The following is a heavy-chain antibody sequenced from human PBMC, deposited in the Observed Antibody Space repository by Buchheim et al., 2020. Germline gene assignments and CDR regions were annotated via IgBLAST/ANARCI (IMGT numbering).Heavy chain of an antibody. Sequence: QVQLVQSGAEVKKPGASVKVSCKASGYTFTSYAMHWVRQAPGQRLEWMGWINAGNGNTKYSQKFQGRVTITRDTSASTAYMELSSLRSEDTAVHYCARVVSPVGSGWYTNWFDPWGQGTL. V-gene: IGHV1-3*01. CDR3: ARVVSPVGSGWYTNWFDP. J-gene: IGHJ5*02. CDR2: INAGNGNT. CDR1: GYTFTSYA. D-gene: IGHD6-19*01.